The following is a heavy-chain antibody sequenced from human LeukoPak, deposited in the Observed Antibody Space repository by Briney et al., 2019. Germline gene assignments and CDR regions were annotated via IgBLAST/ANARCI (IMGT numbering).Heavy chain of an antibody. J-gene: IGHJ6*03. CDR3: AKVTSPYYYYMDV. Sequence: PGGSLRLSCAASGSTFSSYGMHWVRQAPGKGLEWVAFIRYDGSNKCYADSVKGRFTISRDNSKNMLYLQMNSLRGEETAVYYCAKVTSPYYYYMDVWGKGTTVTVSS. CDR2: IRYDGSNK. V-gene: IGHV3-30*02. CDR1: GSTFSSYG.